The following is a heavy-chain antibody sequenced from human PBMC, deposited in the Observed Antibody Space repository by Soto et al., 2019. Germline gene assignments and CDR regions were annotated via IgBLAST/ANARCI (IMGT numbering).Heavy chain of an antibody. Sequence: EVQLVESGGALVQPGGSLKLSCAASGFTFSDSAIHWVRQASGKGLEWVGRIKTEPNRYATKYGASVQGRFTISRDDSKSTAYLQMNSLKGDDTAVYYCTRSPDADSGAGSCRNWFDPWGQGILVTVSS. CDR1: GFTFSDSA. V-gene: IGHV3-73*01. CDR3: TRSPDADSGAGSCRNWFDP. D-gene: IGHD2-15*01. CDR2: IKTEPNRYAT. J-gene: IGHJ5*02.